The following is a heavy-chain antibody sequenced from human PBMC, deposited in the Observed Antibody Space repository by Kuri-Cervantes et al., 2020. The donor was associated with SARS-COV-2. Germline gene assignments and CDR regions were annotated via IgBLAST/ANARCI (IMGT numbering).Heavy chain of an antibody. CDR3: AKDPVAGTWGDNFDY. Sequence: ASVKVSCKTSGYTFTSYGTTWVRQAPGQGLEWMGWISPNSGGTNYAQKFQGRVTMTRDTSISTAYMELSRLRSDDTAVYYCAKDPVAGTWGDNFDYWGQGTLVTVSS. CDR2: ISPNSGGT. D-gene: IGHD6-19*01. J-gene: IGHJ4*02. V-gene: IGHV1-2*02. CDR1: GYTFTSYG.